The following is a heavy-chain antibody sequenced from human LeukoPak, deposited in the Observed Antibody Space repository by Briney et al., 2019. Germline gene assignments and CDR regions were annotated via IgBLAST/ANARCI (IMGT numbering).Heavy chain of an antibody. CDR3: ASQIVVPAALMGAFDI. CDR1: GGSISSSSYY. CDR2: IYYSGST. D-gene: IGHD2-2*01. V-gene: IGHV4-39*01. Sequence: PSETLSLTCTVSGGSISSSSYYWGWIRQPPGKGLEWIGSIYYSGSTYYNPPLKSRVTISVDTSKNQFSLKLSSVTAADTAVYYCASQIVVPAALMGAFDIWGQGTMVTVSS. J-gene: IGHJ3*02.